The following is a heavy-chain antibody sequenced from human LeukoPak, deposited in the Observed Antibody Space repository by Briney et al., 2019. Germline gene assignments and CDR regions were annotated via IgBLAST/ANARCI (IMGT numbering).Heavy chain of an antibody. J-gene: IGHJ4*02. V-gene: IGHV3-21*01. CDR2: ISSSSTYI. D-gene: IGHD2/OR15-2a*01. CDR3: ATHSVGVLPIATFDY. CDR1: GFTFSSYS. Sequence: GGTLRLSCAASGFTFSSYSMNWVRQAPGKGLECVSSISSSSTYIYYADSVKGRFTISRDNAKNSLYLQMNSLRGEDTAVYYCATHSVGVLPIATFDYWGQGTLVTVSS.